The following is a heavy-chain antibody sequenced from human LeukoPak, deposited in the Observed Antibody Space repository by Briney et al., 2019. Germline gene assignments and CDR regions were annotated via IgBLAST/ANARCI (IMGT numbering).Heavy chain of an antibody. CDR3: AKGLGTSGYHDY. V-gene: IGHV3-23*01. Sequence: GGSLRLSCAASGFPFSNYAMTWVRQAPGKGLERVSGISDSGDRTYYADSVKGRFTISRDNSMNMLYLQMNSLRVEDTALYHCAKGLGTSGYHDYWGQGTLATVSS. D-gene: IGHD3-22*01. CDR2: ISDSGDRT. CDR1: GFPFSNYA. J-gene: IGHJ4*02.